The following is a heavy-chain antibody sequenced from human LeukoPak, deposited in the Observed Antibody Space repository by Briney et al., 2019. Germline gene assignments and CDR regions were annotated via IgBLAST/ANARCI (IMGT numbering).Heavy chain of an antibody. CDR1: GGSFSGYY. CDR2: INHSGST. J-gene: IGHJ4*02. V-gene: IGHV4-34*01. D-gene: IGHD3-22*01. Sequence: SETLSLTCAVYGGSFSGYYWSWIRQPPGKGLEWIGEINHSGSTNYNLSLKSRVTISVDTSKNQFSLKLSSVTAADTAVYYCASAGSGYYRGDDYWGQGTLVTVSS. CDR3: ASAGSGYYRGDDY.